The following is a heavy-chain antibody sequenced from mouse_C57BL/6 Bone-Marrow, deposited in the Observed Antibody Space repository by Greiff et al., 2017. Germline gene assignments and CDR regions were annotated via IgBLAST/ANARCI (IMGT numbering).Heavy chain of an antibody. CDR1: GYAFTNYL. J-gene: IGHJ2*01. Sequence: QVQLQQSGAELVRPGTSVKVSCKASGYAFTNYLIEWVKQRPGQGLEWIGVINPGSGGTNYNEKFKGKATLTAEKSSSTAYMQRSSLTSEDSAVYFCARRSLYLDYWGQGTTLTVSS. CDR3: ARRSLYLDY. CDR2: INPGSGGT. V-gene: IGHV1-54*01.